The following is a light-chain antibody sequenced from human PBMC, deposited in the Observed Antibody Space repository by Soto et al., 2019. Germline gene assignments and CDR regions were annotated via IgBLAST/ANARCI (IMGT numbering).Light chain of an antibody. J-gene: IGKJ5*01. CDR1: QTISNN. Sequence: EIVMTQSPATLSVSPGERATLSFRASQTISNNLAWYQHKPGQAPRLLIYGASTRATGFPARFRGSGSGTEFTLTISSLEPEDFALYYCQQRSNWPITFGQGTDWRL. CDR3: QQRSNWPIT. V-gene: IGKV3-15*01. CDR2: GAS.